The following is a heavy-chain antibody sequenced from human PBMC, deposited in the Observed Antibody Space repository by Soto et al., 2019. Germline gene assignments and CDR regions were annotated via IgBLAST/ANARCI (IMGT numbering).Heavy chain of an antibody. CDR3: AKRDGDYDYYYYGMDV. Sequence: GGSLRLSCAASGFTFSSYAMSWVRQAPGKGLEWVSAISGSGGSTYYADSVKGRFTISRDNSKNTLYLQMNSLRAEDTAVYYCAKRDGDYDYYYYGMDVWGQGTTVTVSS. CDR1: GFTFSSYA. CDR2: ISGSGGST. D-gene: IGHD4-17*01. J-gene: IGHJ6*02. V-gene: IGHV3-23*01.